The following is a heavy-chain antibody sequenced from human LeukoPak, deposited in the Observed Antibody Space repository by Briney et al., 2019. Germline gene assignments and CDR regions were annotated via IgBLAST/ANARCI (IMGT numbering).Heavy chain of an antibody. Sequence: PSETLSLTCTVSGRSISSYYWSSIRQPAGKGLEWIGRIYTSGSTNYNPSLKSRVTMSVDTSKNQFSLKLSSVTAADTAVYYCARDLRVPAATYYYYYYYMDVWGKGTTVTVSS. J-gene: IGHJ6*03. V-gene: IGHV4-4*07. CDR2: IYTSGST. CDR3: ARDLRVPAATYYYYYYYMDV. D-gene: IGHD2-2*01. CDR1: GRSISSYY.